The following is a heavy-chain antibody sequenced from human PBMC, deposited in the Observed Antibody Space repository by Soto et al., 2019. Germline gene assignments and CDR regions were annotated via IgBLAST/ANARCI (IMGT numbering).Heavy chain of an antibody. CDR2: IYYSGNT. J-gene: IGHJ4*02. CDR3: ARISGYSYGLPPYFDY. D-gene: IGHD5-18*01. CDR1: GDSISTYY. Sequence: SETLSLTCTVSGDSISTYYWSWIRQPPGKGLEWIGYIYYSGNTNYNPPLKSRVTISVDTSKNQFSLKLSSVTAADTAVYYCARISGYSYGLPPYFDYWGQGALVTVS. V-gene: IGHV4-59*01.